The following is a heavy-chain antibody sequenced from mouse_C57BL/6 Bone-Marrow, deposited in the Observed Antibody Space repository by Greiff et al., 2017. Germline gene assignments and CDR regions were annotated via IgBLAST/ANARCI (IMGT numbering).Heavy chain of an antibody. CDR1: GFTFSDYG. CDR2: ISSGSSTI. CDR3: ASGEYGRSVAY. Sequence: EVQLVESGGGLVKPGGSLKLSCAASGFTFSDYGMHWVRQAPEKGLEWVAYISSGSSTIYYADTVKGRFTISRDNAKNTLFLQMTSLRSEDTAMYYCASGEYGRSVAYWGQGTLVTVSA. J-gene: IGHJ3*01. D-gene: IGHD1-1*01. V-gene: IGHV5-17*01.